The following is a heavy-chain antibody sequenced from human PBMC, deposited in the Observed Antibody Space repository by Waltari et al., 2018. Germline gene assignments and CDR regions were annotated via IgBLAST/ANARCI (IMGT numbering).Heavy chain of an antibody. J-gene: IGHJ4*02. D-gene: IGHD6-13*01. Sequence: QVQLVESGGGVVQPGRSPRLSCAASEFTFSSYGMHWVRRAPGKGLEWVAVIWYDGSNKYYADSVKGRFTISRDNSKKMLFLQMNSLRAEDAAVYYCARGFSSSWYVMDYWGQGTLVTVSS. V-gene: IGHV3-33*01. CDR2: IWYDGSNK. CDR3: ARGFSSSWYVMDY. CDR1: EFTFSSYG.